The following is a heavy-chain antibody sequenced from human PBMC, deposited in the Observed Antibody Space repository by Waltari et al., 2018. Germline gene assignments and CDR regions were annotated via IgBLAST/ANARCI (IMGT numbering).Heavy chain of an antibody. CDR2: IYHNGAT. CDR1: GGSINSYY. D-gene: IGHD6-19*01. J-gene: IGHJ5*02. V-gene: IGHV4-59*01. Sequence: QVQLQESGPGLVKPSETLSLTCTVSGGSINSYYWSWIRQPPGKGLEWIGYIYHNGATNYNPSLKSRVTISIDTSKNQLSLKLNSVTAADTATYYCASGGGGIAVACTGGWFDPWGQGALVTVSS. CDR3: ASGGGGIAVACTGGWFDP.